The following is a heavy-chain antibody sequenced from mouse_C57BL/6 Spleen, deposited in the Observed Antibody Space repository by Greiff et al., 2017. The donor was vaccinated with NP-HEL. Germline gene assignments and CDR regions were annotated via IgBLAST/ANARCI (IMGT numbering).Heavy chain of an antibody. CDR1: GFTFTDYY. Sequence: EVKVVESGGGLVQPGGSLSLSCAASGFTFTDYYMSWVRQPPGKALEWLGFIRNKANGYTTEYSASVKGRFTISRDNSQSILYLQMNALRAEDSATYYCARYDGYYVAYWGQGTLVTVSA. D-gene: IGHD2-3*01. J-gene: IGHJ3*01. CDR2: IRNKANGYTT. CDR3: ARYDGYYVAY. V-gene: IGHV7-3*01.